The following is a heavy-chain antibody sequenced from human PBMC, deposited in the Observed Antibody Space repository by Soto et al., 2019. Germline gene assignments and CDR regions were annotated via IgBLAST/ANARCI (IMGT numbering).Heavy chain of an antibody. CDR3: ARGGFWSGYYKNWFDP. Sequence: PSETLSLTCAVYGGSFSGYYWSWIRQPPGKGLEWIGEINHSGSTNYNPSLKGRVTISVDTSKNQFSLKLSSVTAADTAVYYCARGGFWSGYYKNWFDPWGQGTLVTVSS. D-gene: IGHD3-3*01. V-gene: IGHV4-34*01. CDR1: GGSFSGYY. J-gene: IGHJ5*02. CDR2: INHSGST.